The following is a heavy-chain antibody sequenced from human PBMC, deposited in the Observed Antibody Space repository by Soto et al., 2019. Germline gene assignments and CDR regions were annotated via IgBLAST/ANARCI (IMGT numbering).Heavy chain of an antibody. CDR2: IWYDVSNK. J-gene: IGHJ6*02. D-gene: IGHD3-3*01. CDR1: GFTFSSYG. V-gene: IGHV3-33*01. Sequence: QAGGSLRLSCAASGFTFSSYGMHWVRQAPGKGLEWVAVIWYDVSNKYYADSVKGRFTISRDNSKNTLYLQMNSLRAEDTAVYYCAREGPYYDFWSGYYISDRYYYGMDVWGQGTTVTVSS. CDR3: AREGPYYDFWSGYYISDRYYYGMDV.